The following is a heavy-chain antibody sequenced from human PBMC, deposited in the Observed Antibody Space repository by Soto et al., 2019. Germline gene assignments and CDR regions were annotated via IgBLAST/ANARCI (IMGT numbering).Heavy chain of an antibody. CDR3: ARDYCSTSSCYDY. Sequence: QVHLVESGGGVVQPGRSLRLSCTASGFTFTDFGMHWVRQAPGKGLEWVALIWYYGSKRYYADSVKGRFTISRDTSMNVVYLQMNSLRAEDTALYYCARDYCSTSSCYDYWGQGSLVIVSS. CDR2: IWYYGSKR. V-gene: IGHV3-33*01. D-gene: IGHD2-2*01. J-gene: IGHJ4*02. CDR1: GFTFTDFG.